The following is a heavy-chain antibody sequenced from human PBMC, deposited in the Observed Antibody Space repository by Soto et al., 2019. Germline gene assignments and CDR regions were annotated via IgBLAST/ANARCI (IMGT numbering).Heavy chain of an antibody. J-gene: IGHJ6*02. V-gene: IGHV1-8*01. CDR2: MNPNSGNT. Sequence: ASVKGSCKASGYTFTSYDINWVRQATGQGLEWMGWMNPNSGNTGYAQKFQGRVTMTRNTSISTAYMELSSLRSEDTAVYYCARDRLEVGYYYYGMDVWGQGTTVTVSS. CDR1: GYTFTSYD. CDR3: ARDRLEVGYYYYGMDV. D-gene: IGHD2-2*01.